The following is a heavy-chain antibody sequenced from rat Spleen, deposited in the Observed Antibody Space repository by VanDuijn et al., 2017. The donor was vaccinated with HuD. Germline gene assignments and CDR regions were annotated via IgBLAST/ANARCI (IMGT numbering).Heavy chain of an antibody. CDR3: TRPYLDYPGPHYFDY. D-gene: IGHD1-4*01. CDR2: IIYDGSKT. V-gene: IGHV5-17*01. CDR1: GFTFNDYA. J-gene: IGHJ2*01. Sequence: EVQLVESGGGLVQPGRSLKLSCAASGFTFNDYAMAWVRQAPKKGLEWVATIIYDGSKTYYRDSVKGRFTISRDNAKSTLYLQMDSLKSEDTATYYCTRPYLDYPGPHYFDYWGQGVMVTVSS.